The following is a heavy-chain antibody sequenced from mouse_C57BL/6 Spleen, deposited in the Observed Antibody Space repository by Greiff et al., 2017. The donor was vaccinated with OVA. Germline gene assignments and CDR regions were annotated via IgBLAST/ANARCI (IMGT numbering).Heavy chain of an antibody. J-gene: IGHJ4*01. D-gene: IGHD1-1*01. V-gene: IGHV1-82*01. CDR3: ARSHYGSSYGGMDY. CDR2: IYPGDGDT. CDR1: GYAFSSSW. Sequence: VQLQQSGPELVKPGASVKISCKASGYAFSSSWMNWVKQRPGKGLEWIGRIYPGDGDTNYNGKFKGKATLTADKSSSTAYMQLSSLTSEDSAVYFCARSHYGSSYGGMDYWGQGTSVTVSS.